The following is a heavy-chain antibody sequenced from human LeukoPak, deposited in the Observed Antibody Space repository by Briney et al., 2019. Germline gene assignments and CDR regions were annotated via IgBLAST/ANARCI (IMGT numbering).Heavy chain of an antibody. CDR2: ISSDGSNK. D-gene: IGHD3-22*01. J-gene: IGHJ4*02. Sequence: GGSLRLSCAASGFTFSNYAMHWVRQAPGKGLEWVAVISSDGSNKFYADSVKGRFTISRDNSKNTLYLQLNSLRADDTAVYYCAGGDSSGYWGFYFDYWGQGTLVTVSS. CDR1: GFTFSNYA. V-gene: IGHV3-30*04. CDR3: AGGDSSGYWGFYFDY.